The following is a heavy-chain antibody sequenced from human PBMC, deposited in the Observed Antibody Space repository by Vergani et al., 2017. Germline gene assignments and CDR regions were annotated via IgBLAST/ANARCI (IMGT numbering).Heavy chain of an antibody. V-gene: IGHV3-33*01. CDR3: ARSGYCAHGVCYMTYYYYMDV. CDR1: GFTFSSYG. Sequence: QVQLVESGGGVVQPGRSLRLSCAASGFTFSSYGMHWVRQAPGKGLEWVAVIWYDGSNKYYADSVKGRFTISRDNSKNTLYLQMNNLRAADTAVYYCARSGYCAHGVCYMTYYYYMDVWGKGTAVTVSS. D-gene: IGHD2-8*01. J-gene: IGHJ6*03. CDR2: IWYDGSNK.